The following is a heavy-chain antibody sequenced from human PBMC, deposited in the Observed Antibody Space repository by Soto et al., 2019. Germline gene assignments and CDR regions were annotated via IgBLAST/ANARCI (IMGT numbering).Heavy chain of an antibody. D-gene: IGHD3-3*01. CDR3: ARARGEGYSFWSGYYTGGWFDP. CDR2: ISYDGSNK. V-gene: IGHV3-30-3*01. CDR1: GFTFSSYA. Sequence: QVQLVESGGGVVQPGRSLRLSCAASGFTFSSYAMHWVRQAPGKGLEWEAVISYDGSNKYYADSVKGRFTISRDNSKNTLYLQMNSLRAEDTAVYYCARARGEGYSFWSGYYTGGWFDPWGQGTLVTVSS. J-gene: IGHJ5*02.